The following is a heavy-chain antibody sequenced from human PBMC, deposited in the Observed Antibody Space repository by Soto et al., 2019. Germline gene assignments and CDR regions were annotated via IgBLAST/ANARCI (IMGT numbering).Heavy chain of an antibody. D-gene: IGHD3-22*01. Sequence: SETLSLTCTVSGGSISGSNYFLNWIRQRPGKGLEWIGYIYYTGSTFYNPSLKSRLTISLDTSKNQFSLMLSSATAADTAVYYCARSYDSSRYYPLHNWFDSWGQGILVTVSS. V-gene: IGHV4-31*03. J-gene: IGHJ5*01. CDR3: ARSYDSSRYYPLHNWFDS. CDR1: GGSISGSNYF. CDR2: IYYTGST.